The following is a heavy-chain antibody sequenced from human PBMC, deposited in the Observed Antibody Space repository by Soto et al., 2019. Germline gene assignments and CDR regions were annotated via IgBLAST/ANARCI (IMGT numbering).Heavy chain of an antibody. Sequence: PSETLSLTCVVSNFSISSGYYWGWIRQSPGKGLEWIASIYRSGTTSYNPSLKSRVTISVDPSKNQFSLMLIAVTAADTAVYYCARTHSGSYYSVFNYWGRGSLVTVSS. CDR2: IYRSGTT. CDR1: NFSISSGYY. D-gene: IGHD1-26*01. J-gene: IGHJ4*02. V-gene: IGHV4-38-2*01. CDR3: ARTHSGSYYSVFNY.